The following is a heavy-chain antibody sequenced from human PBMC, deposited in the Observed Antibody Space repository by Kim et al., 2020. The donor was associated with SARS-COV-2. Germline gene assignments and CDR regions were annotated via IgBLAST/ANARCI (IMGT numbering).Heavy chain of an antibody. CDR3: AKLSRSPAFDI. CDR1: GGSISSYY. V-gene: IGHV4-59*01. CDR2: IYYSGST. D-gene: IGHD1-26*01. J-gene: IGHJ3*02. Sequence: SETLSLTCTVSGGSISSYYWSWIRQPPGKGLEWIGYIYYSGSTNYNPSLKSRVTISVDTSKNQFSLKLSSVTAADTAVYYCAKLSRSPAFDIWGQGTMVT.